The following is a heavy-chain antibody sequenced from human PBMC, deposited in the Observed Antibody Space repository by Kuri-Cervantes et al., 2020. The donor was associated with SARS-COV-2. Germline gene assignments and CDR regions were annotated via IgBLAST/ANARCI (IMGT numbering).Heavy chain of an antibody. CDR3: ATVSGRHYIVVRGIGGMDV. J-gene: IGHJ6*02. CDR2: INPNSGGT. CDR1: GYTFTGYY. D-gene: IGHD2-2*01. V-gene: IGHV1-2*04. Sequence: ASVKVSCKASGYTFTGYYMHWVRQAPGQGLEWMGWINPNSGGTNYAQKFQGWVTMTEDTSTDTAYMELSSLRSEDTAVYYCATVSGRHYIVVRGIGGMDVRGQGTTVTVSS.